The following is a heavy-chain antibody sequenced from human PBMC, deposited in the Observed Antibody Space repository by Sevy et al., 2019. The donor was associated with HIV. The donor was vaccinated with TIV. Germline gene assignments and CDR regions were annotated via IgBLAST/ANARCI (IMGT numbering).Heavy chain of an antibody. CDR3: ARGRPYYLDY. D-gene: IGHD3-10*01. J-gene: IGHJ4*02. CDR2: ITTTSNTI. V-gene: IGHV3-48*01. Sequence: GGSLRLSCAASGFTFSSYSMNWVHQAPGKGLEWISYITTTSNTIYYADSVEGRFTISRDNAKSSLYLQMNSLRAEDTAVYYCARGRPYYLDYWGQGTLVTVSS. CDR1: GFTFSSYS.